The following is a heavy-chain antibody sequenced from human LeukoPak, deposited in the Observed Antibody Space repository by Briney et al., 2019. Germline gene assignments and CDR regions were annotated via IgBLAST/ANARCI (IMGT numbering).Heavy chain of an antibody. CDR3: ARSKKAMAARPIDY. CDR2: INTNTGNP. D-gene: IGHD6-6*01. V-gene: IGHV7-4-1*02. Sequence: ASVKVSCKASGYIFTSYAMNWVRQAPGQGLEWMGWINTNTGNPTYAQGFTGRFVFSLDTSVSTAYLQISSLKAEDTAVYYCARSKKAMAARPIDYWGQGTLVTVSS. J-gene: IGHJ4*02. CDR1: GYIFTSYA.